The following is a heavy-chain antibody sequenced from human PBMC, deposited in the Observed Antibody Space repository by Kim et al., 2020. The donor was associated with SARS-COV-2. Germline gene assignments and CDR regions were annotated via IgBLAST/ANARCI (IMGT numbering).Heavy chain of an antibody. D-gene: IGHD2-2*01. Sequence: GESLKISCKGSGYSFTSYWIGWVRQMPGKGLEWMGIIYPGDSDTRYSPSFQGQVTISADKSISTAYLQWSSLKASDTAMYYCARFGGYCSSTSCYDMGVDYYYYYGMDVWGQGTTVTVSS. J-gene: IGHJ6*02. V-gene: IGHV5-51*01. CDR3: ARFGGYCSSTSCYDMGVDYYYYYGMDV. CDR2: IYPGDSDT. CDR1: GYSFTSYW.